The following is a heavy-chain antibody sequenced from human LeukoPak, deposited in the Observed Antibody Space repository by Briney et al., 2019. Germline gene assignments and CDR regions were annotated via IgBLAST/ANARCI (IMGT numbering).Heavy chain of an antibody. V-gene: IGHV4-34*01. CDR2: INHSGST. J-gene: IGHJ4*02. Sequence: PSETLSLTCAVYGGSFSGYYWSWIRQPPGKGLEWIGEINHSGSTNYNPSLKSRVTISADTSKNQFSLKLSSVTAADTAVYYCARGAYLVGATPGTVDYWGQGTLVTVSS. CDR3: ARGAYLVGATPGTVDY. D-gene: IGHD1-26*01. CDR1: GGSFSGYY.